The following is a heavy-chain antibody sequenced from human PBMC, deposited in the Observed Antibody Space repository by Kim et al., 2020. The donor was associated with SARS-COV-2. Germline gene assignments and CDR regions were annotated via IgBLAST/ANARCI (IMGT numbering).Heavy chain of an antibody. CDR1: GGSISSYY. CDR3: ARHNNWNENWFDP. V-gene: IGHV4-59*08. Sequence: SETLSLTCTVSGGSISSYYWSWIRQPPGKGLEWIGYIYYSGSTNYNPSLKSRVTISVDTSKNQFSLKLSSVTAADTAVYYCARHNNWNENWFDPWGQGTLVTVSS. J-gene: IGHJ5*02. CDR2: IYYSGST. D-gene: IGHD1-1*01.